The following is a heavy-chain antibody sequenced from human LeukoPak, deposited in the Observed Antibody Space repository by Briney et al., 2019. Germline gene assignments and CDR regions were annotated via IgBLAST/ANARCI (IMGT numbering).Heavy chain of an antibody. D-gene: IGHD3-10*01. Sequence: GGSLRLSCAASGFTFSSYSMNWVRQAPGKGLEWVSSISSSSSYIYYADSVKGRFTISRDNSKNTLYLQMNSLRAEDTAVYYCAKATLLWFGEFFDYWGQGTLVTVSS. J-gene: IGHJ4*02. CDR1: GFTFSSYS. V-gene: IGHV3-21*04. CDR3: AKATLLWFGEFFDY. CDR2: ISSSSSYI.